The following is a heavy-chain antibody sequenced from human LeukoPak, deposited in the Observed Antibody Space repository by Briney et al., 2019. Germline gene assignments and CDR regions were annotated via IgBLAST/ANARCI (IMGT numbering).Heavy chain of an antibody. CDR3: ARGRDTAMVEH. CDR2: INHSGST. CDR1: GGSFSGYY. Sequence: SETLSLTCAVYGGSFSGYYWSWIRQPPGKGLEWIGEINHSGSTNYNPSLKSRVTISVDTSKNQFSLKLSSVTAADTAVYYCARGRDTAMVEHWGLGTLVTVSS. J-gene: IGHJ1*01. V-gene: IGHV4-34*01. D-gene: IGHD5-18*01.